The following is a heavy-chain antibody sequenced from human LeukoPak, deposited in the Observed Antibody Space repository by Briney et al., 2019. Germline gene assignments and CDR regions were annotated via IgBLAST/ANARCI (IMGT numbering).Heavy chain of an antibody. CDR2: INWNGGNR. CDR1: GFSFDDYG. J-gene: IGHJ6*03. D-gene: IGHD4-17*01. CDR3: ARDPRYGVGYMDV. V-gene: IGHV3-20*04. Sequence: RPGGSLRLSCAASGFSFDDYGMSWVRQAPGKGLEWVSRINWNGGNRGYVDSVKGRFTISRDNAKNSLYLQMNSLRAEDTAFYYCARDPRYGVGYMDVWGKGTMVTVSS.